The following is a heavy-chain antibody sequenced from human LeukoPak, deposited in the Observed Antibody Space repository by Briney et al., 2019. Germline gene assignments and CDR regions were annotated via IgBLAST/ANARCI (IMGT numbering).Heavy chain of an antibody. CDR1: GFTFSSYA. CDR3: VTGALFGMDV. V-gene: IGHV3-30*04. Sequence: PGRSLRLSCAASGFTFSSYAMHWVRQAPGKGLEWVAVISYDGSNKYYADSVKGRFTISRDNSKNTLYLQMNSLRAEDTAVYYCVTGALFGMDVWGKGTTVTVSS. CDR2: ISYDGSNK. J-gene: IGHJ6*03. D-gene: IGHD3-3*01.